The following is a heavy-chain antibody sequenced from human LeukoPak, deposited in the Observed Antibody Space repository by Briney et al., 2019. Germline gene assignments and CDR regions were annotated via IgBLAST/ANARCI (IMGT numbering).Heavy chain of an antibody. CDR3: ARSDGYGLVDI. CDR2: IYSSGST. J-gene: IGHJ3*02. CDR1: GGSFSGYY. D-gene: IGHD3-10*01. V-gene: IGHV4-34*01. Sequence: PLETLSLTCAVYGGSFSGYYWSWIRQPPGKTLEWIGGIYSSGSTYYNSSLQRRVIIIIDTPKNHFSLTLSSVPAADTAVYYCARSDGYGLVDIWGQGTMVTVSS.